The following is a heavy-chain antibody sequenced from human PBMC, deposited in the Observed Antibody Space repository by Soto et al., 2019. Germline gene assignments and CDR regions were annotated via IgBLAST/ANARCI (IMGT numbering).Heavy chain of an antibody. D-gene: IGHD6-13*01. CDR1: GFTFDDYA. J-gene: IGHJ5*02. V-gene: IGHV3-9*01. Sequence: VQLVESGGGLVQPGRSLRLSCAASGFTFDDYAMHWVRQAPGKGLEWVSGISWNSGSIGYADSVKGRFTISRDNAKNSLYLQMNSLRAEDTALYYCAKDLTHSSWLRGNWFDPWGQGTLVTVSS. CDR3: AKDLTHSSWLRGNWFDP. CDR2: ISWNSGSI.